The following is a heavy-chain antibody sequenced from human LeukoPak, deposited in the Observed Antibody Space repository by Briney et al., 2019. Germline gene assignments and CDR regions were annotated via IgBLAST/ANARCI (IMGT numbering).Heavy chain of an antibody. CDR1: GYTFTSYG. J-gene: IGHJ4*02. CDR3: ARGAYTPDYYDSSGSFDY. CDR2: IIAYNGNT. D-gene: IGHD3-22*01. Sequence: ASVKVSCKASGYTFTSYGISWVRQAPGQGLEWIGWIIAYNGNTNYAQKLQGRVTMTPYPSTSTAYMELRSLRSDDTAVYYCARGAYTPDYYDSSGSFDYWGQGTLVTVSS. V-gene: IGHV1-18*01.